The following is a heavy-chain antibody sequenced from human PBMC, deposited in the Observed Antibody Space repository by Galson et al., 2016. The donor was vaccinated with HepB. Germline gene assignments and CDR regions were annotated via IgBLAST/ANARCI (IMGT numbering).Heavy chain of an antibody. CDR2: IYHSGSS. CDR3: ARTWGSGRATGFDS. D-gene: IGHD3-10*01. Sequence: TLSLTCAVSGDPISSGGYSWSWIRQPPGKGLEWIGYIYHSGSSYYNPSLKSRVTISVDRSKNQFSLELSSVTAADTAVYYCARTWGSGRATGFDSWGQGTLVTVSS. J-gene: IGHJ4*02. CDR1: GDPISSGGYS. V-gene: IGHV4-30-2*01.